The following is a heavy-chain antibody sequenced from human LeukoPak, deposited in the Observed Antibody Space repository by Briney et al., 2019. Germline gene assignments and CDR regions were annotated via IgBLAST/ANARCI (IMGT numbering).Heavy chain of an antibody. Sequence: ASVKVSCKVSGYTLTELSMNWVRQAPGKGLEWMGGFDPEDGETIYAQKFQGRVTMTEDTSTDTAYMELSSLRSEDTAVYYCATAYWAQYPWAFEIWGQGKMVTVSS. CDR3: ATAYWAQYPWAFEI. V-gene: IGHV1-24*01. CDR1: GYTLTELS. D-gene: IGHD2-2*01. CDR2: FDPEDGET. J-gene: IGHJ3*02.